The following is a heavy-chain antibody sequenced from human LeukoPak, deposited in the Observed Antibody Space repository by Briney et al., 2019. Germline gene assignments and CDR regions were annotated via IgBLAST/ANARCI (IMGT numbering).Heavy chain of an antibody. CDR2: IYSGGST. CDR3: ARETGLVSFDY. CDR1: GFTVSSND. J-gene: IGHJ4*02. V-gene: IGHV3-53*01. Sequence: GGSLRLSCAASGFTVSSNDMSWVRQAPGKGLEWVSVIYSGGSTYYADSVKGRFTISRDNSKNTLYLQMNSLRAEDTAVYYCARETGLVSFDYWGQGTLVTVSS. D-gene: IGHD5/OR15-5a*01.